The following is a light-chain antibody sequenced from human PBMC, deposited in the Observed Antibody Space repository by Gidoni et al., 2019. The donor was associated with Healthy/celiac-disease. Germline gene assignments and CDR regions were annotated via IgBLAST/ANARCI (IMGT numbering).Light chain of an antibody. J-gene: IGLJ2*01. CDR3: NSRDSSGNHVV. CDR1: SLRSDY. CDR2: GQN. V-gene: IGLV3-19*01. Sequence: SSELTQAPALSVALGQTVRITCPGDSLRSDYACWYQQKPVQAPVLVIYGQNNRPSGIPDRFSGSSSGNTASLTITGAQAEDEADYYCNSRDSSGNHVVFGGGTKLTVL.